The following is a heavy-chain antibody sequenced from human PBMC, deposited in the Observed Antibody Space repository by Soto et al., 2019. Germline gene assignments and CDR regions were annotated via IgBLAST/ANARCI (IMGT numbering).Heavy chain of an antibody. CDR3: ARDSAPYYDILTGYPPLDY. V-gene: IGHV3-21*01. CDR2: ISSSSSYI. D-gene: IGHD3-9*01. CDR1: GFTFSSYS. Sequence: VGSLRLSCSASGFTFSSYSMNWVRQAPGKGLEWVSSISSSSSYIYYADSVKGRFTISRDNAKNSLYLQMNSLRAEDTAVHYCARDSAPYYDILTGYPPLDYWGQGTLVTVSS. J-gene: IGHJ4*02.